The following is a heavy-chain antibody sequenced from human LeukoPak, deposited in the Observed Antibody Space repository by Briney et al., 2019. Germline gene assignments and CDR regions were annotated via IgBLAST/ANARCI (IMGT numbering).Heavy chain of an antibody. CDR2: INPKSGDT. CDR3: ARGPNTGAFDA. V-gene: IGHV1-2*02. CDR1: GYTFSDYY. Sequence: ASVKVSCKASGYTFSDYYMHWWRQAPGQRLEWLGWINPKSGDTNFAQNFQGRVTITRDTSISTAYMGLSSLTSDDRAVYYCARGPNTGAFDAWGQGTLVTVSS. J-gene: IGHJ4*02. D-gene: IGHD7-27*01.